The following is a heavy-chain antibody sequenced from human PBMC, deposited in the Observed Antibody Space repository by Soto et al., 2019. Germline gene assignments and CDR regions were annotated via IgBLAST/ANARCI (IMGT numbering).Heavy chain of an antibody. CDR2: INAANGDT. J-gene: IGHJ5*02. V-gene: IGHV1-3*01. Sequence: GASVKVSCKAAGYTFTIYGIHCVRQAPGQRLEWMGWINAANGDTKYSPKFQGRVTITRDTSASTAYMELSSLRSEDTAVYYCVRRHVSATGIDWFDPWGQGTLVTVSS. D-gene: IGHD6-13*01. CDR3: VRRHVSATGIDWFDP. CDR1: GYTFTIYG.